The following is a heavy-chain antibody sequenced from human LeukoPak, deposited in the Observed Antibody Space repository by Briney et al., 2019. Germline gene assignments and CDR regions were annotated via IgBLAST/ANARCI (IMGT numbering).Heavy chain of an antibody. J-gene: IGHJ5*02. V-gene: IGHV1-46*01. CDR2: INPSGGST. CDR3: ARSAAAGTGGWADNWFDP. CDR1: GYTFTSYY. Sequence: GASVKVSCKASGYTFTSYYMHWVRQAPGQGLEWMGIINPSGGSTSYAQKFQGRVTMTRDTSTSTVYMELSSLRSEDTAVYYCARSAAAGTGGWADNWFDPWGQGTLVTVSS. D-gene: IGHD6-13*01.